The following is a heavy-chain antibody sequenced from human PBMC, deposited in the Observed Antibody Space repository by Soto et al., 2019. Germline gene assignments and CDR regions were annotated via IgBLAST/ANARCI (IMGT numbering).Heavy chain of an antibody. V-gene: IGHV3-7*01. CDR1: GFTFSSYW. Sequence: GGSLRLSCAASGFTFSSYWMIWVRQAPGKGLEWVANIKQDGSEKYYVDSVKGRFTISRDNAKNSLYLQMNSLRAEDTAVYYCARDPILELRSYDAFDIWGQGTMVTVSS. J-gene: IGHJ3*02. CDR3: ARDPILELRSYDAFDI. CDR2: IKQDGSEK. D-gene: IGHD1-7*01.